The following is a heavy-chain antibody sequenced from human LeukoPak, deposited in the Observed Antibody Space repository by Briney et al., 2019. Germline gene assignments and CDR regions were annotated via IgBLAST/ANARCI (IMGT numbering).Heavy chain of an antibody. J-gene: IGHJ4*02. CDR2: IYSGGST. CDR3: ARVLTGYYTY. CDR1: GFTFSSCA. Sequence: PGGSLRLSCAASGFTFSSCAMNWVRQAPGKGLEWVSVIYSGGSTYYADSVKGRFTISRDNSKNTLYLQMNSLRAEDTAVYYCARVLTGYYTYWGQGTLVTVSS. D-gene: IGHD3-9*01. V-gene: IGHV3-53*01.